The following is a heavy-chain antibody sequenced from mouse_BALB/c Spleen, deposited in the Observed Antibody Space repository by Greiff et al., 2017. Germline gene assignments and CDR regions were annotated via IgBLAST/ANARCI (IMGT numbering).Heavy chain of an antibody. Sequence: EVQLQQSGAELVKPGASVKLSCTASGFNITDSNMHWVKQRPEQGLEWIGWIDPANGNTKYDPKFQGKATITADTSYNTAYLQLSSLTSEDTAVYCCARCLYYFDYWGQGTTLTVSS. CDR3: ARCLYYFDY. CDR2: IDPANGNT. J-gene: IGHJ2*01. V-gene: IGHV14-3*02. CDR1: GFNITDSN.